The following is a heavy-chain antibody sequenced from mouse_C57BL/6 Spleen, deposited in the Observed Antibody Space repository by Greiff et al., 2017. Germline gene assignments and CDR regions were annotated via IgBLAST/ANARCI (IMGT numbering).Heavy chain of an antibody. D-gene: IGHD2-2*01. CDR1: GYTFTSYW. V-gene: IGHV1-69*01. Sequence: QVQLQQPGAELVMPGASAKLSCKASGYTFTSYWMHWVKQRPGQGLEWIGEIDPSDSYTNYNQKFKGKSTLTVDKSSSTAYMQLSSLTSEDSAVYYCARNGYDGGYFDYWGQGTTLTVSS. J-gene: IGHJ2*01. CDR3: ARNGYDGGYFDY. CDR2: IDPSDSYT.